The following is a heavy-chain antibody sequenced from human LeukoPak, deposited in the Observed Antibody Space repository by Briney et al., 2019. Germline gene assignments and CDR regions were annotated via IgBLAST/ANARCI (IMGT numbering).Heavy chain of an antibody. CDR3: AELGITMIGGV. CDR1: GFMFDDYG. J-gene: IGHJ6*04. CDR2: INWNGSNR. Sequence: GGSLRLSCAASGFMFDDYGMTWVRQAPGKGLEWVSGINWNGSNRHYADSVRGRFTISRDNAENSLYLQMNRLRAEDTAVYYCAELGITMIGGVWGKGTTVTISS. V-gene: IGHV3-20*04. D-gene: IGHD3-10*02.